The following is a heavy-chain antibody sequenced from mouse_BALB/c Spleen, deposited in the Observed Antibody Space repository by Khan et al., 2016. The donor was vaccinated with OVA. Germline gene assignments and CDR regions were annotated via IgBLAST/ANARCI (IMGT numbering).Heavy chain of an antibody. CDR3: ARSLYYSYGYALDC. D-gene: IGHD2-14*01. CDR2: ISSTGST. Sequence: EVQLQESGPGLVKPSQSLSLTCTVTGYSITSDYAWNWFRQFPGNKLEWMGYISSTGSTNYNPSLKSRIPITRDTSKNQFFLQLKSVTTEDTATYYCARSLYYSYGYALDCWGRGTSITVSS. J-gene: IGHJ4*01. V-gene: IGHV3-2*02. CDR1: GYSITSDYA.